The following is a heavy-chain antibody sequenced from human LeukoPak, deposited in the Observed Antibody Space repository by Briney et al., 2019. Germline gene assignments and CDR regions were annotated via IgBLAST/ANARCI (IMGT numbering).Heavy chain of an antibody. J-gene: IGHJ4*02. CDR3: ARVSWFGEYYFDY. CDR2: ISSNGGST. V-gene: IGHV3-64*01. D-gene: IGHD3-10*01. CDR1: GFTFSSYA. Sequence: PGGSLRLSCAASGFTFSSYAMHWVRQAPGKGLEYVSAISSNGGSTYYANSVKGRFTISRDNSKNTLYLQMGSLRAEDMAVYYCARVSWFGEYYFDYWGQGTLVTVSS.